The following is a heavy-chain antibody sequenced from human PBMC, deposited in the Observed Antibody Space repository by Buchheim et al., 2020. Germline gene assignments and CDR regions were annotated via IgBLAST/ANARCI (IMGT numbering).Heavy chain of an antibody. D-gene: IGHD3-9*01. CDR3: ARVRLEKDILTDTNWFDP. CDR2: IYYSGST. J-gene: IGHJ5*02. V-gene: IGHV4-59*08. Sequence: QVQLQESGPGLVKPSETLSLTCTVSGGSISSYYWSWIRQPPGKGLEWIGYIYYSGSTYYNPSLKSRVTISVDTSKNQFSLKLSSVTAADTAVYYCARVRLEKDILTDTNWFDPWGQGTL. CDR1: GGSISSYY.